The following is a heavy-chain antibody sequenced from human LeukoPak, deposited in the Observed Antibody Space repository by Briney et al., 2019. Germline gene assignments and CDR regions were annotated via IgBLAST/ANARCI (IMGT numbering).Heavy chain of an antibody. J-gene: IGHJ4*02. CDR1: GYTFTSYY. V-gene: IGHV1-46*03. CDR3: ARYSNYVNYFDY. D-gene: IGHD4-11*01. CDR2: INPSGGST. Sequence: ASVKVSCKASGYTFTSYYMHRVRQAPGQGLEWMGIINPSGGSTSYAQTFQGRVTMTRDTSTSTVYMELSSLRSEDTAVYYCARYSNYVNYFDYWGQGTLVTVSS.